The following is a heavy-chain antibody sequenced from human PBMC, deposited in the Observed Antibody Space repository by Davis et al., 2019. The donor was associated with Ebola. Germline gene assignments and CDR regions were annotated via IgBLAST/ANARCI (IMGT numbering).Heavy chain of an antibody. D-gene: IGHD2-15*01. Sequence: ASVKVSCKASGYTFTGYYFHWVRQAPGQGLEWMGWINPNSGGRNYAQKFQGRVTLTRDTSISTTYMDLTSLKSDDTAVYYWARSGGSVGWFDPWGQGTLVTVSS. J-gene: IGHJ5*02. CDR2: INPNSGGR. CDR1: GYTFTGYY. CDR3: ARSGGSVGWFDP. V-gene: IGHV1-2*02.